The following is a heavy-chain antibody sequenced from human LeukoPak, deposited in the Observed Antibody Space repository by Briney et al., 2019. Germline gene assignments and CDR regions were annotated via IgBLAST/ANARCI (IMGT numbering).Heavy chain of an antibody. Sequence: SGGSLRLSCAASGFTFSSYAMHWVRQAPGKGLEWVAVIWYDGSNKYYADSVKGRFTISRDNSKNTLYLQMNSLRAEDTAVYYCAGSIQYEDSYGYGPFDYWGQXTLVTISS. D-gene: IGHD5-18*01. CDR3: AGSIQYEDSYGYGPFDY. J-gene: IGHJ4*02. CDR1: GFTFSSYA. CDR2: IWYDGSNK. V-gene: IGHV3-30*04.